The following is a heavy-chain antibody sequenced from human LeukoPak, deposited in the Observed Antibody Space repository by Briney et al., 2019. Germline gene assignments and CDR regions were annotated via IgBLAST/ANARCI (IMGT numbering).Heavy chain of an antibody. V-gene: IGHV3-33*01. J-gene: IGHJ4*02. Sequence: GRSLRLSCGASGFTFSSYGMHWVRQAPGKGLEWVAVIWYDGSNKYYAASVKVRFTISRDNSANSLYLQMNSLRGEDTAVYYCARGTNWNYFDHWGQGTPVTVSS. D-gene: IGHD1-20*01. CDR2: IWYDGSNK. CDR1: GFTFSSYG. CDR3: ARGTNWNYFDH.